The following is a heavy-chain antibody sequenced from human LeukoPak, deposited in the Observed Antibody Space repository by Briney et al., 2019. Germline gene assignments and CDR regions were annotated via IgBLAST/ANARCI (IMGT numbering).Heavy chain of an antibody. J-gene: IGHJ5*02. D-gene: IGHD2-15*01. V-gene: IGHV5-51*01. Sequence: GESLKIPGRPSGYSFSINWIAWVRQMPGKALKWMEIIYPADADTIYSPSFQGQVIISADNSISTAYLQWSSLKASDTAMYYCARLVGIRGGGSQVDWFDPWGQGTLVTVSS. CDR1: GYSFSINW. CDR3: ARLVGIRGGGSQVDWFDP. CDR2: IYPADADT.